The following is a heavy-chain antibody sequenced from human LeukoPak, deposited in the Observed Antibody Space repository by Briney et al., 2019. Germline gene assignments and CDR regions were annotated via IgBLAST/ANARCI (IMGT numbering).Heavy chain of an antibody. V-gene: IGHV3-20*04. D-gene: IGHD1-26*01. CDR3: ARNLGGSYYREVDY. CDR2: INWNGGST. CDR1: GFTFDDYG. Sequence: PGGSLRLSCAASGFTFDDYGMSWVRQAPGKGLEWVSGINWNGGSTGYADSVKGRFTISRDNAKNSLYLQMNSLRDEDTALYYCARNLGGSYYREVDYWGQGTLVTVSS. J-gene: IGHJ4*02.